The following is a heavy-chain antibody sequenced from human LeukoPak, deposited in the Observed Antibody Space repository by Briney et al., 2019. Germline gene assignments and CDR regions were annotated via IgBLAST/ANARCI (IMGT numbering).Heavy chain of an antibody. D-gene: IGHD3-10*01. V-gene: IGHV3-21*01. CDR1: GFTFSSYS. CDR3: ARGLWFGTTDY. J-gene: IGHJ4*02. CDR2: ISSGSSYI. Sequence: GGSLRLSCAASGFTFSSYSMNWVRQAPGKGLEWVSSISSGSSYIYYADSVKGRFTISRDNAKNSLYLQMNSLRAEDTAVYYCARGLWFGTTDYWGQGTLVTVSS.